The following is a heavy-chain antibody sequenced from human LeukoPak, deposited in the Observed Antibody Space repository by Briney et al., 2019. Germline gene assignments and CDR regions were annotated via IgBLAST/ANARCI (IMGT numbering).Heavy chain of an antibody. CDR2: IYTSGST. CDR1: GGSISSYY. Sequence: PSETLSLTCTVSGGSISSYYWSWIRQPAGKGLEWIGRIYTSGSTNYNPSLKSRVTMSVDTSKNQFSLKLSSVTAADTAVYYCANRYSGSWGRYYGMDVWGQGTTVTVSS. V-gene: IGHV4-4*07. CDR3: ANRYSGSWGRYYGMDV. D-gene: IGHD1-26*01. J-gene: IGHJ6*02.